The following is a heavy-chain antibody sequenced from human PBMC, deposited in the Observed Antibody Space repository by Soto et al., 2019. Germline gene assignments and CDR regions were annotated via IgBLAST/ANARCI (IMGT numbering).Heavy chain of an antibody. J-gene: IGHJ4*02. CDR3: AREETSGWYLSAYY. CDR2: INPSGGST. V-gene: IGHV1-46*01. CDR1: GYTFSNYH. D-gene: IGHD6-19*01. Sequence: QVQLVQSGAEVRKPGASVKISCKASGYTFSNYHIHWVRQAPGQGLEWMGIINPSGGSTTHAQQFQGRVTMTWDTSTSTVNMELSSLRSEDTAVYYCAREETSGWYLSAYYWGQGTLVTVSS.